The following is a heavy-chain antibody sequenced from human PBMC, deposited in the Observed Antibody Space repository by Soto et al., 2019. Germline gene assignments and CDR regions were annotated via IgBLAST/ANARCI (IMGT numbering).Heavy chain of an antibody. J-gene: IGHJ4*02. CDR3: ARDSGWLGGTDY. D-gene: IGHD6-19*01. Sequence: GGSLRLSCAASGFTFSSYGMHWVRQAPGKGLEWVAVIWYDGSNKYYADSVKGRFTISRDNSKNTLYLQMNSLRAEDTAVYYCARDSGWLGGTDYWGQGTLVTVSS. CDR2: IWYDGSNK. CDR1: GFTFSSYG. V-gene: IGHV3-33*01.